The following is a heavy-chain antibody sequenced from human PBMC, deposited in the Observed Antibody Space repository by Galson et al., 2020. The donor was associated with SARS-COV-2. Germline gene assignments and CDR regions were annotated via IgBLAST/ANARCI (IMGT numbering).Heavy chain of an antibody. J-gene: IGHJ4*02. D-gene: IGHD6-6*01. CDR3: ARDNAGAYGSSSGSDY. V-gene: IGHV3-48*04. Sequence: GESLKISCAVSGFTFSNYSMNWVRQAPGKGLEWVSFISSSGGTIYYAQSVKGRFTISRDNAKNSLSLQMNSLRAEDTAFYYCARDNAGAYGSSSGSDYWGQGTLVTVSS. CDR1: GFTFSNYS. CDR2: ISSSGGTI.